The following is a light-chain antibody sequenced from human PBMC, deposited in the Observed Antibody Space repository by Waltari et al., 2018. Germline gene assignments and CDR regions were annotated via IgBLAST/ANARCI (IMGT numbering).Light chain of an antibody. Sequence: DIQMTQSPSSLSASVGDTVTISCRASQAISNYLAWYQLKPWKPPKPLIYYASNLQTWVPSRFSGSGSGRDFTLTINALQPEDFATYFCQQHNDYPPTFGQGTKL. V-gene: IGKV1-16*01. J-gene: IGKJ1*01. CDR2: YAS. CDR1: QAISNY. CDR3: QQHNDYPPT.